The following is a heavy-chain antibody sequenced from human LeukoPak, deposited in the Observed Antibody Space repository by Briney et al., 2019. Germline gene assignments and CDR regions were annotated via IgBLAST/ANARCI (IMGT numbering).Heavy chain of an antibody. CDR1: GFTFGSYW. V-gene: IGHV3-7*03. CDR3: ARVLTGTYYYMDV. CDR2: IKQDESEK. Sequence: GGSLRLSCAASGFTFGSYWMSWVRQAPGKGLEWVANIKQDESEKYYVASVKGRFTISRDNHKNSLFLQMNSLRAEDTAVYYCARVLTGTYYYMDVGGKGTTVTVSS. D-gene: IGHD3-10*01. J-gene: IGHJ6*03.